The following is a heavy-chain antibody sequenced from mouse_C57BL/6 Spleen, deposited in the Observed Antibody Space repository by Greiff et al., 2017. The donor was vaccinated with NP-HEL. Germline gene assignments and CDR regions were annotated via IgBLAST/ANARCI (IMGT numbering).Heavy chain of an antibody. V-gene: IGHV1-72*01. J-gene: IGHJ4*01. CDR1: GYTFTSYW. CDR2: IDPNSGGT. D-gene: IGHD5-1*01. Sequence: QVHVKQPGAELVKPGASVKLSCKASGYTFTSYWMHWVKQRPGRGLEWIGRIDPNSGGTKYNEKFKSKATLTVDKPSSTAYMQLSSLTSEDSAVYYCARSGVPLYYYAMDYWGQGTSVTVSS. CDR3: ARSGVPLYYYAMDY.